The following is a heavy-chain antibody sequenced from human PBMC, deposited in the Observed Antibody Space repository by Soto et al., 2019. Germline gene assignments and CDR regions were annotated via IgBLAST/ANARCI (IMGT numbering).Heavy chain of an antibody. CDR1: GGSISSGGYY. J-gene: IGHJ6*03. D-gene: IGHD2-2*01. V-gene: IGHV4-31*03. CDR3: ARAPGVVPAAMTDYYYYYMDV. Sequence: QVQLQESGPGLVKPSQTLSLTCTVSGGSISSGGYYWSWIRQHPGKGLEWLGYIYYSGSTYYNPSLKSRVTISVDTSKNQFSLKLSSVTAADTAVYYCARAPGVVPAAMTDYYYYYMDVWGKGTTVTVSS. CDR2: IYYSGST.